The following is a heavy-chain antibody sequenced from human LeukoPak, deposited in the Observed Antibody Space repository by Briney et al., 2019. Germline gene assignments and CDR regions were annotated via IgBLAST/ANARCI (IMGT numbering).Heavy chain of an antibody. V-gene: IGHV3-23*01. CDR2: ISGRDGST. D-gene: IGHD3-10*02. J-gene: IGHJ6*04. Sequence: GGSLRLSCAASGFTLSSYAMSWVRQAPGKGLDWVSGISGRDGSTYYADSVKGRFTISRDNAKNSLYLQMNSLRAEDTAVYYCAELGITMIGGVWGKGTTVTISS. CDR1: GFTLSSYA. CDR3: AELGITMIGGV.